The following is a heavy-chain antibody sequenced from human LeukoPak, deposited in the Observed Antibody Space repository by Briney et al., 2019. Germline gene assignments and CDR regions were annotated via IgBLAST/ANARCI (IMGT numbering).Heavy chain of an antibody. CDR1: GFTFSSYA. CDR2: ISGSGGST. Sequence: GGSLRLSCAASGFTFSSYAMSWVRQAPGKGLEWVSAISGSGGSTYYADSVKGRFTISRDNAKNSLYLQMNSLRAEDTALYYCAKDIRSSGPPYYFDYWGQGTLVTVSS. CDR3: AKDIRSSGPPYYFDY. V-gene: IGHV3-23*01. D-gene: IGHD6-19*01. J-gene: IGHJ4*02.